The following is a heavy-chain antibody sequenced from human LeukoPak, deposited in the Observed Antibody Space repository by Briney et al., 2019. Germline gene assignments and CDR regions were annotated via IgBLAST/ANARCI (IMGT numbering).Heavy chain of an antibody. Sequence: GASLQISCKGSGYSFTSYYIGWVRQMPGKGLDWMGIINPTEANTRYSPSFQGQVTISADKSISTAYLQWSSLKASDTAMYYCARREYSYGCYFDYWGQGTLVTVSS. J-gene: IGHJ4*02. D-gene: IGHD5-18*01. CDR1: GYSFTSYY. CDR3: ARREYSYGCYFDY. V-gene: IGHV5-51*01. CDR2: INPTEANT.